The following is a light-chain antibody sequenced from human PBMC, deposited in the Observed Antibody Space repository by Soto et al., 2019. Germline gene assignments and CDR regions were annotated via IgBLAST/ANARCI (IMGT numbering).Light chain of an antibody. Sequence: EIVLTQSPGTLSLSPGEGATLSCRASQSVSSNYFAWYQQKAGQAPRLLIYGTSRRATGIPDRFSGSGSGTDFTLTITRLEPEDFAMYFCQQPSGSSLTFGGGSRVEFK. V-gene: IGKV3-20*01. CDR3: QQPSGSSLT. CDR2: GTS. J-gene: IGKJ4*01. CDR1: QSVSSNY.